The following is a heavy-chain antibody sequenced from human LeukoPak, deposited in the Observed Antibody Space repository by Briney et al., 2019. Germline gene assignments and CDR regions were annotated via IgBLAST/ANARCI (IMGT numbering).Heavy chain of an antibody. J-gene: IGHJ6*02. CDR2: ISSSGSTI. Sequence: GGSLRLSCAASGFTFSDYYMSWIRQAPGKGLEWVSYISSSGSTIYYADSVKGRFTISRDNAKNSLYLQMSSLRAEDTAVYYCARVEGSITISRMDVWGQGTTVTVSS. D-gene: IGHD3-3*01. V-gene: IGHV3-11*01. CDR1: GFTFSDYY. CDR3: ARVEGSITISRMDV.